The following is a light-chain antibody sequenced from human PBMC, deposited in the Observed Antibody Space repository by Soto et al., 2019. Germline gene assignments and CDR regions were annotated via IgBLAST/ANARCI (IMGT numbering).Light chain of an antibody. CDR3: QSYDISLSGYV. V-gene: IGLV1-40*01. CDR2: DNT. J-gene: IGLJ1*01. CDR1: SSNIGAHYA. Sequence: QAVVTQPPSVSGAPGQRLTISCTGSSSNIGAHYAVHWYQQLPGTAPKLLISDNTNRPSGVPDRFSGSESGTSASLAITGLQAEDEADYYCQSYDISLSGYVFGTGTKVTVL.